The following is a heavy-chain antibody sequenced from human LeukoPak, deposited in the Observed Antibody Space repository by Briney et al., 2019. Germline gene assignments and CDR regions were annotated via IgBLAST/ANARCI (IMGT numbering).Heavy chain of an antibody. CDR2: ISSSSSYI. V-gene: IGHV3-21*01. D-gene: IGHD2-2*01. CDR1: GFTFSSYS. Sequence: GGSLRLSCAASGFTFSSYSMNWGRQAPGNGLGWVSSISSSSSYIYYADSVKGRFTISRDNAKNSLYLQMNSLRAEDTAVYYCARDSRKYQLLSPFDYWGQGTLVTVSS. CDR3: ARDSRKYQLLSPFDY. J-gene: IGHJ4*02.